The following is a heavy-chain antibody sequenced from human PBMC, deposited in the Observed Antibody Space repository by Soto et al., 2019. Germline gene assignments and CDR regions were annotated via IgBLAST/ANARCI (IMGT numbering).Heavy chain of an antibody. CDR3: ARDPLASAVGDRTFDP. D-gene: IGHD3-10*01. CDR1: GGSISSGDYY. J-gene: IGHJ5*02. V-gene: IGHV4-30-4*02. Sequence: SETLSLTCTVSGGSISSGDYYWSWIRQPPGKGLEWIGYIYYSGSTYYNQSLKSRVTISVDTSTNQFSLKLSTVTAADTAVYYCARDPLASAVGDRTFDPWGQGTLVTVSS. CDR2: IYYSGST.